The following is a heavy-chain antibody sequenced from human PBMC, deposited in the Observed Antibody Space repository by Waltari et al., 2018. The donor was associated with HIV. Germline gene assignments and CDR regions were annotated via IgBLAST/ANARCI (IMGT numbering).Heavy chain of an antibody. J-gene: IGHJ4*02. D-gene: IGHD3-10*01. CDR2: ISGSGGDT. CDR3: AKVGLSGRWLLRRPFYFDY. CDR1: GFTFSSYA. V-gene: IGHV3-23*01. Sequence: LLESGGNLVQPGGSLTLSCAASGFTFSSYAMTWVRQAPGKGLAWVSGISGSGGDTLFADSVKGRFTISRDASTVYLSMNRLTAEDTAVYYCAKVGLSGRWLLRRPFYFDYWGQGILVTVSS.